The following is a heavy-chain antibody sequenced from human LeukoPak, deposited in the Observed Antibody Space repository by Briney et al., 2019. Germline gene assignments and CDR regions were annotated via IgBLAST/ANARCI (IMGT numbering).Heavy chain of an antibody. CDR3: AKEVPAAIVVDY. Sequence: PGGPLRLSCAASGFTFSSYAMSWVRQAPGKGLEWVSAISGSGGSTYYADSVKGRFTISRHNSKNTLYLQMNSLRADDPAVYYCAKEVPAAIVVDYWGQGTLVTVSS. CDR2: ISGSGGST. CDR1: GFTFSSYA. J-gene: IGHJ4*02. D-gene: IGHD2-2*02. V-gene: IGHV3-23*01.